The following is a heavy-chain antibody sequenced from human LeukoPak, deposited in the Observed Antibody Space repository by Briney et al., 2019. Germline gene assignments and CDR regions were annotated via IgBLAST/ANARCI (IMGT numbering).Heavy chain of an antibody. CDR2: IRSKAYGGTS. V-gene: IGHV3-49*03. CDR1: GFTCGDFA. Sequence: GGSLRLSCTTSGFTCGDFAMSWFRQAPGKGREGGGFIRSKAYGGTSEYAASVKGRFTISRDDSKSIAYLQMNSLKSEDTAVYYCTRDRSTYYYDSSGYYYDYWGQGTLVTVSS. D-gene: IGHD3-22*01. CDR3: TRDRSTYYYDSSGYYYDY. J-gene: IGHJ4*02.